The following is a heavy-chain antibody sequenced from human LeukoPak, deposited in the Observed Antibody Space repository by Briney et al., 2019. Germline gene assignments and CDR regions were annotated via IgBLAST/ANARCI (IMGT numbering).Heavy chain of an antibody. CDR1: GNSISSGYY. CDR3: ARDLASCAGDCRSDGFDY. D-gene: IGHD2-21*02. Sequence: SETLSLTCTVSGNSISSGYYWGWIRQPPGKGREGIGSIYYSGSTYYNPSLKSRVTISVDTPKNQFSLKLSSVTAADTAVYYCARDLASCAGDCRSDGFDYWGRGILVTVSS. J-gene: IGHJ4*02. V-gene: IGHV4-38-2*02. CDR2: IYYSGST.